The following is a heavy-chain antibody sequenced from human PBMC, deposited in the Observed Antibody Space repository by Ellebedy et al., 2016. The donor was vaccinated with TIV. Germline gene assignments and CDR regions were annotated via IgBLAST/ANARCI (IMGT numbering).Heavy chain of an antibody. Sequence: PGGSLRLSCAASGFTFSSYAMSRVRQAPGKGLEWVSAISGSGGSTYYADSVKGRFTISRDTSKNTLYLQMNSLRAEDTAVYYCAKGWGIAAAGTDDYWYFDLWGRGTLVTVSS. V-gene: IGHV3-23*01. CDR3: AKGWGIAAAGTDDYWYFDL. CDR2: ISGSGGST. J-gene: IGHJ2*01. D-gene: IGHD6-13*01. CDR1: GFTFSSYA.